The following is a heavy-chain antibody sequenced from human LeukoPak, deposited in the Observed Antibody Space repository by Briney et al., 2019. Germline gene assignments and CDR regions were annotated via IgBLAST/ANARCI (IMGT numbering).Heavy chain of an antibody. CDR1: GGSISSYF. Sequence: PSETLSLTCTVSGGSISSYFCSWIRQPPGKGLEWIGYIYNSGSTKYNPSLKSRVIISVDTPKNQFSLKLSSVTAADTAVYYCARGSYYYMDVWGKGTTVTVSS. V-gene: IGHV4-59*01. CDR2: IYNSGST. CDR3: ARGSYYYMDV. J-gene: IGHJ6*03.